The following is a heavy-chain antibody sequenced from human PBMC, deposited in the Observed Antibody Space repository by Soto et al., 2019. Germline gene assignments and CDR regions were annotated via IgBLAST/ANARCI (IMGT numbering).Heavy chain of an antibody. Sequence: QVQLVQSGAEVKKPGSSVKVSCKASGGNFSSYAISWVRQAPGQGLEWMGGIIPIFGTAKDAQKFQGRVTITADESTSPAYRELGSLRSEDKSLYYCARSLVNYDILTGYANYGMDVWGQGTTVTFSS. CDR1: GGNFSSYA. J-gene: IGHJ6*02. CDR3: ARSLVNYDILTGYANYGMDV. D-gene: IGHD3-9*01. CDR2: IIPIFGTA. V-gene: IGHV1-69*01.